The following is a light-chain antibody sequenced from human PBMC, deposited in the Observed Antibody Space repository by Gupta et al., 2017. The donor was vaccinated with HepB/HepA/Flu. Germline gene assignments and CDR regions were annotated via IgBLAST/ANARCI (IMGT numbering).Light chain of an antibody. CDR2: MAS. Sequence: DIQMTQSPSSLSASVGDRITITCRASQSISRYLSWYQQTPGKAPKLLIYMASNLQGGVPSRFSGSGSGADFTLTISILRPEDFASYYCQQSYSAPLTFGGGTKVEIK. CDR1: QSISRY. CDR3: QQSYSAPLT. J-gene: IGKJ4*01. V-gene: IGKV1-39*01.